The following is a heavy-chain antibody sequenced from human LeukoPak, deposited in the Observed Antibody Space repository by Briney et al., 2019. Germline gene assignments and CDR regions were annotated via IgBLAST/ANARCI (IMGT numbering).Heavy chain of an antibody. CDR1: GFTFTTFG. CDR2: ISPDGNLE. J-gene: IGHJ4*01. V-gene: IGHV3-30*18. D-gene: IGHD1/OR15-1a*01. Sequence: GGSLRLSCAASGFTFTTFGIHWVRQAPGKGLEWVAAISPDGNLEYYTDSVQGRFTVSRDNSKNMIYLQMNSLRGEDSALYYCAKINNNDDYWGHGTLVTVSS. CDR3: AKINNNDDY.